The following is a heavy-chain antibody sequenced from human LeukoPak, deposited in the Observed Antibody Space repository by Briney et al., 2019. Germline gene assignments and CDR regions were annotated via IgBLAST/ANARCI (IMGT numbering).Heavy chain of an antibody. Sequence: GGSLRLSCAASGFTFSSYEMNWVRQAPGKGLEWVSYISSSSSTIYYADSVKGRFTISRDNAKNSLYLQMNSLRAEDTAVYYCARRIVVVVAATRANYYYYYMDVWGKGTTVTVSS. J-gene: IGHJ6*03. V-gene: IGHV3-48*01. D-gene: IGHD2-15*01. CDR2: ISSSSSTI. CDR1: GFTFSSYE. CDR3: ARRIVVVVAATRANYYYYYMDV.